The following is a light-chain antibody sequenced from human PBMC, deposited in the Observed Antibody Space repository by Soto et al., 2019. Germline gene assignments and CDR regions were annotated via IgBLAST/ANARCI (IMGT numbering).Light chain of an antibody. CDR2: AAS. Sequence: EILLTQSPGTMSLSPGERATLSCRASQSVTSNYLAWYQHQPGQAPRLLIYAASTRATGIPDRFSGSGSGTDFTLTISRLEPEDFAVYYCQQYGSTPQTFGQGTKLETK. CDR3: QQYGSTPQT. J-gene: IGKJ2*01. CDR1: QSVTSNY. V-gene: IGKV3-20*01.